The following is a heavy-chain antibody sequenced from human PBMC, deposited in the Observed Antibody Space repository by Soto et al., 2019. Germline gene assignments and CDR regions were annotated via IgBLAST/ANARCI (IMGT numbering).Heavy chain of an antibody. D-gene: IGHD2-21*01. CDR3: ARSNSGNGNSYSPFDY. J-gene: IGHJ4*02. V-gene: IGHV1-69*01. CDR2: IIPMFGTA. Sequence: QVQLAQSGAEVKKPGSSVKVSCKASGGTSRSYPISWVRQAPGQGLEWMGGIIPMFGTANYAQKFQGRLTITADDSTSTAYMELSSLRSEDMAVYYCARSNSGNGNSYSPFDYWGQGTLVTVSS. CDR1: GGTSRSYP.